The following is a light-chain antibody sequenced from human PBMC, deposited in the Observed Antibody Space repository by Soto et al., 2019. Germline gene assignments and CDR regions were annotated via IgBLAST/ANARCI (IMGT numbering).Light chain of an antibody. V-gene: IGLV1-47*01. CDR2: RND. CDR1: ISNIGSNY. CDR3: AAWDDSLSAVV. J-gene: IGLJ2*01. Sequence: QLVLTQPPSASGTPGQRVTISCSGSISNIGSNYVYWYQQLPGSAPKLLIYRNDQRPSGVPDRFSGSKSGTSASLAISGLRSEDEADYYCAAWDDSLSAVVFGGGTQLTVL.